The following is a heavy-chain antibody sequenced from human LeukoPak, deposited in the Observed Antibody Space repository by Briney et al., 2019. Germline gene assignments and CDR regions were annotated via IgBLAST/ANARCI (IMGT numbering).Heavy chain of an antibody. D-gene: IGHD6-13*01. CDR2: INPNSGGT. Sequence: AASVKVSCKASGYTFTGYYMHWVRQAPGQGLGWMGWINPNSGGTNYAQKFQGRVTMTRDTSIRTAYMELSRLRSDGTAVYYCARDGYSSSWENWFDPWGQGTLVTVSS. V-gene: IGHV1-2*02. CDR3: ARDGYSSSWENWFDP. J-gene: IGHJ5*02. CDR1: GYTFTGYY.